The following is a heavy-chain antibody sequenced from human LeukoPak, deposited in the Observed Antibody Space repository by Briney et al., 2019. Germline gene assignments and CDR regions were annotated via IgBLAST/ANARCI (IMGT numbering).Heavy chain of an antibody. D-gene: IGHD3-22*01. V-gene: IGHV3-48*01. CDR1: GFTFSSYS. J-gene: IGHJ5*02. CDR2: ISSSSSTI. CDR3: AKGSVDYYDSSGYYANWFDP. Sequence: PGGSLRLSCAAAGFTFSSYSMNLVRQAPGKGLEWVSYISSSSSTIYYADSVKGRFTISRDNSKNTLYLQMNSLRAEDTAVYYCAKGSVDYYDSSGYYANWFDPWGQGTLVTVSS.